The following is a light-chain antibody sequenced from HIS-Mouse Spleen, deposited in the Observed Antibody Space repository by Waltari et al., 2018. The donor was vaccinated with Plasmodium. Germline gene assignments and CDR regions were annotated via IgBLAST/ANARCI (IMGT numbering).Light chain of an antibody. CDR2: EDS. Sequence: SYELPQQPSVSVSPGHMARLHCSESALPRKVAHWYQQKSGQAPVLVIYEDSKRPSGIPERFSGSSSCTMATLTISGAQVEDEADYYCYSTDSSGNHRVFGGGTKLTVL. V-gene: IGLV3-10*01. J-gene: IGLJ3*02. CDR1: ALPRKV. CDR3: YSTDSSGNHRV.